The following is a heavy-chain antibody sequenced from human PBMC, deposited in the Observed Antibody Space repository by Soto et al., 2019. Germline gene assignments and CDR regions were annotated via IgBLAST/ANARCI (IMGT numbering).Heavy chain of an antibody. V-gene: IGHV4-59*01. CDR1: GGSLSSYY. Sequence: QVQLQESGPGLVKPSETLSLTCTVSGGSLSSYYWSWIRQPPGKGLECIGYIYYSGSTNYKPSLKSRATIAVDPPKNPFSLQLGSVTAADTAAYYCARVTSGYRPHFEYWGQGTLVTVSS. CDR3: ARVTSGYRPHFEY. CDR2: IYYSGST. J-gene: IGHJ4*02. D-gene: IGHD3-3*01.